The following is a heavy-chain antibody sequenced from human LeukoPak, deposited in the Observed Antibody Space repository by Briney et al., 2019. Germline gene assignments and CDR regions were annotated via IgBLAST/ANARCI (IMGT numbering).Heavy chain of an antibody. V-gene: IGHV4-31*03. CDR3: ARESTDYDLYYFDY. CDR1: GGSISSGGYY. D-gene: IGHD3-3*01. Sequence: SETLSLTCTVSGGSISSGGYYWSWIRQHPGKGLEWIGYIYYSGSTNYNPSLKSRVTISVDTSKNQFSLKLSSVTAADTAVYYCARESTDYDLYYFDYWGQGTLVTVSS. CDR2: IYYSGST. J-gene: IGHJ4*02.